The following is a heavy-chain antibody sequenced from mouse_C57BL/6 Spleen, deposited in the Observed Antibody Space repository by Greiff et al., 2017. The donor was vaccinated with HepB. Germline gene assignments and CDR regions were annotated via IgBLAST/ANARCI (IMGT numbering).Heavy chain of an antibody. V-gene: IGHV1-69*01. CDR1: GYTFTSYW. D-gene: IGHD3-2*02. Sequence: QVQLQQPGAELVMPGASVKLSCKASGYTFTSYWMHWVKQRPGQGLEWIGEIDPSDSYTNYNQKFKGKSTLTVDKSSSTAYMQLSSLTSEDSAVYSCARGGVGCGGYFDVWGTGTTVTVSS. CDR2: IDPSDSYT. J-gene: IGHJ1*03. CDR3: ARGGVGCGGYFDV.